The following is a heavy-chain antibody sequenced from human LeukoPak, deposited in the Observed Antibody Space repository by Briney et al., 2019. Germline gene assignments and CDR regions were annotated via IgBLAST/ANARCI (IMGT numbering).Heavy chain of an antibody. D-gene: IGHD3-22*01. J-gene: IGHJ4*02. Sequence: GGSLRLSCAASGFTFSSYAMHWVRQAPGKGLEWVAVISYDGSNKYYADSVKGRFTISRDNSKNTLYLQMNSLRAEDTAVYYCARDDSSGYYPTLRYYLDYWGQGTLVTVSS. CDR1: GFTFSSYA. CDR3: ARDDSSGYYPTLRYYLDY. CDR2: ISYDGSNK. V-gene: IGHV3-30-3*01.